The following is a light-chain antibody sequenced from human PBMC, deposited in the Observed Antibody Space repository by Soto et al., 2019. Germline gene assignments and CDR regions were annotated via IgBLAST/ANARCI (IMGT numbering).Light chain of an antibody. CDR2: GAS. CDR1: QSVSSI. V-gene: IGKV3-15*01. Sequence: EIVMTQSPATLSVSPGERATLSCRASQSVSSILAWYKQKPGQAPRLLIYGASTRATGIPARFSGSGSGTEFTLTISGLQSEDFAVYYCQQYNNWPWTFGQGTKVEVK. CDR3: QQYNNWPWT. J-gene: IGKJ1*01.